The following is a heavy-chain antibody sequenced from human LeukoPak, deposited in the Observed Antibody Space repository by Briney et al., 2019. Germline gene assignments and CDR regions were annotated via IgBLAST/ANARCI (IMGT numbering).Heavy chain of an antibody. CDR1: GGSISSSSYY. J-gene: IGHJ4*02. D-gene: IGHD2-15*01. V-gene: IGHV4-39*01. CDR2: IYYSGST. Sequence: SETLSLTCTVSGGSISSSSYYWGWIRQPPGKGLEWIGSIYYSGSTYYNPSLKSRVTISVDTSKNQFSLKLSSVTAADTAVYYCARLPYGVATKGTSSSPLDYWGQGTLVTVSS. CDR3: ARLPYGVATKGTSSSPLDY.